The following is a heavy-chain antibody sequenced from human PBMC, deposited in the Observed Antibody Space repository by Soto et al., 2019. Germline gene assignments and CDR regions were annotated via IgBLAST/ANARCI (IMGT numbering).Heavy chain of an antibody. D-gene: IGHD6-13*01. CDR3: ARDPVAAAGTYYGMDV. J-gene: IGHJ6*02. CDR2: INPNSGGT. Sequence: ASVKVSCKASGYTFTGYYMHWVRQAPGQGLEWMGWINPNSGGTNYAQKFQGWVTMTRDTSISTAYMELSRLRSDDTAVYYCARDPVAAAGTYYGMDVWGQGTKVTVSS. V-gene: IGHV1-2*04. CDR1: GYTFTGYY.